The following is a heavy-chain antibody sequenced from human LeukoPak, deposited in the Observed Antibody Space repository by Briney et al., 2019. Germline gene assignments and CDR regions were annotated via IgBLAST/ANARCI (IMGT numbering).Heavy chain of an antibody. D-gene: IGHD6-13*01. CDR2: ISYDATNK. Sequence: GGSLRLSCAASGFTFSNYGIHWVRQAPGKGLEWVAVISYDATNKYYRDSVKGRFTISRDNSKNTLYLQMNSLRVEDTAVYYCARDQDVAAAGTWGSIDYWGQGTLVTVSS. CDR3: ARDQDVAAAGTWGSIDY. V-gene: IGHV3-30*03. J-gene: IGHJ4*02. CDR1: GFTFSNYG.